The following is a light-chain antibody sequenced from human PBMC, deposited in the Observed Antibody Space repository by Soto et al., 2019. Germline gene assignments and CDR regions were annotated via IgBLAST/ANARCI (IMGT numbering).Light chain of an antibody. CDR3: SSYAGSSNFV. CDR2: EVD. V-gene: IGLV2-8*01. J-gene: IGLJ2*01. Sequence: QSALTQPPSASGSPGQSVTISCTGTSSDVGGYNYVSWYQQHPGKAPKLMNYEVDNRPSGVPDRFSGSKSGNTASLTVSGLQAEDEADYYCSSYAGSSNFVFGGGTKLTVL. CDR1: SSDVGGYNY.